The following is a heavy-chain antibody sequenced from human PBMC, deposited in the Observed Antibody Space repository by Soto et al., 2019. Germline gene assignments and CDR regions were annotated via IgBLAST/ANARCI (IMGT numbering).Heavy chain of an antibody. CDR3: ARTVPRLHFGLDV. Sequence: QVHLVESGGGVVQPGRSLRLSCAASGFTFRSYGMHWVRQAPGKGLEWVALIWYDGSKTYYADSVKGRFTISRDISNNTLYLQTNSLRADDTAVYYCARTVPRLHFGLDVWGQGTTVTVSS. CDR1: GFTFRSYG. V-gene: IGHV3-33*01. J-gene: IGHJ6*02. D-gene: IGHD6-6*01. CDR2: IWYDGSKT.